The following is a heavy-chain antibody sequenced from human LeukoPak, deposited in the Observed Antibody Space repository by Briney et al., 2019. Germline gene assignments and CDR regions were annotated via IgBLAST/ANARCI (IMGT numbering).Heavy chain of an antibody. D-gene: IGHD3-10*01. V-gene: IGHV1-46*01. Sequence: WASVKVSCKASGYTFTSYYMHWVRQAPGQGLEWMGIINPSGGSTSYAQKFQGRVTMTRDMSTSTVYMELSSLRSEDTAVYYCARDLYYGSGSYYPSWAHPSYYFDYWGQGTLVTVSS. CDR1: GYTFTSYY. CDR2: INPSGGST. CDR3: ARDLYYGSGSYYPSWAHPSYYFDY. J-gene: IGHJ4*02.